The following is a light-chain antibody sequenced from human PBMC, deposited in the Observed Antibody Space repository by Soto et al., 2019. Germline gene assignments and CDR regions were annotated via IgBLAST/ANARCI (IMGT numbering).Light chain of an antibody. CDR2: DAS. J-gene: IGKJ1*01. CDR1: QSVSTS. CDR3: QVRDGWPS. V-gene: IGKV3-11*01. Sequence: VVLTQSPVTLALSPGESAVLSCRASQSVSTSLAWYQHKPGQAPRLFIYDASKRAPGIPARFTGSGSGTDFTLTISSLEPEDIGVYYFQVRDGWPSFGQGTKVEIK.